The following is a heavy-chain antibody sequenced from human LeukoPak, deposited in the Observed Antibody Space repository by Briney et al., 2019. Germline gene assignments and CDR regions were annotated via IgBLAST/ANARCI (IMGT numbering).Heavy chain of an antibody. Sequence: GGSLRLSCAASGFTFSSYTMNWVRQPPGKGLEWVSNIGTSSTTIYYADSVKGRFTISRDNAKNSLYLQMNSLRADDTAVYYCARFAAGGSYYYMDVWGKGTTVTVSS. V-gene: IGHV3-48*01. CDR2: IGTSSTTI. J-gene: IGHJ6*03. CDR3: ARFAAGGSYYYMDV. CDR1: GFTFSSYT. D-gene: IGHD6-25*01.